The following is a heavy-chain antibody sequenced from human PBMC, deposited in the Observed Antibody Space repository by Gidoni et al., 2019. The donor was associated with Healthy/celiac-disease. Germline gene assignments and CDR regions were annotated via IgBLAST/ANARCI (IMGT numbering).Heavy chain of an antibody. CDR1: GFTFDDSA. CDR2: ISWNSGSI. Sequence: EVQLVESGGGLVQPGRSLRLSCAASGFTFDDSAMHWVRQAPGKGLEWVSGISWNSGSIGYADSVKGRFTISRDNAKNSLYLQMNSLRAEDTALYYCALSGYYTDHYYYYGMDVWGQGTTVTVSS. D-gene: IGHD3-3*01. J-gene: IGHJ6*02. V-gene: IGHV3-9*01. CDR3: ALSGYYTDHYYYYGMDV.